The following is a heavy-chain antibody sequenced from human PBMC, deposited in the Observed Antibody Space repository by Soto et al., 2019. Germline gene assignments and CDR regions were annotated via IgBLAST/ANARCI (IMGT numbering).Heavy chain of an antibody. CDR2: IYPGDSDT. V-gene: IGHV5-51*01. Sequence: PGESLKISCNGSGYSFTIYCIGLVLQMPGKGLEWMGIIYPGDSDTRYSPSFQGQVTISADKSISTAYLQWSSLKASDTAMYYCARRNTVTAPLDYWGQGTLVTVSS. CDR3: ARRNTVTAPLDY. CDR1: GYSFTIYC. J-gene: IGHJ4*02. D-gene: IGHD4-17*01.